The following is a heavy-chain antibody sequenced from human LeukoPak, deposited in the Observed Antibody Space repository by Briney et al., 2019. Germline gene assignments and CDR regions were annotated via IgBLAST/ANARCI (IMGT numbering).Heavy chain of an antibody. CDR1: VGSISSSGSS. Sequence: SETLSLTSTVSVGSISSSGSSCGWIRQPPGKGLEWIGTIYYTGSTYYNPSLKSRVTISVDTSKNQFSLNLSSMTATDTAVYDCARQAKAVVQYIDFDFWGQGTLVTVSS. V-gene: IGHV4-39*01. CDR2: IYYTGST. D-gene: IGHD6-19*01. CDR3: ARQAKAVVQYIDFDF. J-gene: IGHJ4*02.